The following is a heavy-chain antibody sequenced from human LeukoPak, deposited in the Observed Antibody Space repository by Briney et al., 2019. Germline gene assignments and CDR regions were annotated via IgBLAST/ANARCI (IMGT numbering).Heavy chain of an antibody. CDR1: GFTFSSYE. Sequence: GGSLRLSCAASGFTFSSYEINWVRQAPGRGLEWVSCISISGTTIYYADSVKGRFSVSRDNAKNSVYLQMNSLRVEDTAVYYCGSGLMYYDTSGRNYWGQGTLVTVSS. J-gene: IGHJ4*02. D-gene: IGHD3-22*01. CDR3: GSGLMYYDTSGRNY. CDR2: ISISGTTI. V-gene: IGHV3-48*03.